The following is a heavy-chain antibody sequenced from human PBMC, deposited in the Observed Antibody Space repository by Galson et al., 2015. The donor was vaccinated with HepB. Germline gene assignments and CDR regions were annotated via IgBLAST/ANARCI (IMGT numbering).Heavy chain of an antibody. Sequence: SLRLSCAVSGFTFSSFVMNWVRQAPGKELEWVSSIGSSGNKIYYADSVKGRFTISRDNAKNSLHLQMISLRAEDTAVYYCARGDYGDCPNWFDPWGQGTLVTVSS. CDR2: IGSSGNKI. D-gene: IGHD4-17*01. CDR3: ARGDYGDCPNWFDP. J-gene: IGHJ5*02. CDR1: GFTFSSFV. V-gene: IGHV3-21*01.